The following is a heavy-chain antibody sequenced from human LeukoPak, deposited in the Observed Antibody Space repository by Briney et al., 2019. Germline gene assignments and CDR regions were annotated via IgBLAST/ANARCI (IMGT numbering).Heavy chain of an antibody. CDR1: GGSFSGYY. J-gene: IGHJ4*02. CDR2: INHSGST. D-gene: IGHD1-26*01. Sequence: SETLSLTCAVYGGSFSGYYWSWIRQPPGKGLEWIGEINHSGSTNYNPSLKSRVTISVDTSKNQFSLKLNSVTAADTAVYYCVRDRELTYWSQGTLVTVSS. V-gene: IGHV4-34*01. CDR3: VRDRELTY.